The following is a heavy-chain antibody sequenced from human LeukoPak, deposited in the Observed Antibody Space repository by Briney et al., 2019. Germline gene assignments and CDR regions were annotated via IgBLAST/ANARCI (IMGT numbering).Heavy chain of an antibody. CDR1: GYTFTSYY. CDR3: TTDPARILVYY. Sequence: ASVKVSCKASGYTFTSYYMHWVRQAPGQGLEWMGIINPSGGSTSYAQKFQGRVTMTRDTSTTTVYMELSSLRSQDTAVYYCTTDPARILVYYWGQGTLVTVSS. D-gene: IGHD2-15*01. J-gene: IGHJ4*02. V-gene: IGHV1-46*01. CDR2: INPSGGST.